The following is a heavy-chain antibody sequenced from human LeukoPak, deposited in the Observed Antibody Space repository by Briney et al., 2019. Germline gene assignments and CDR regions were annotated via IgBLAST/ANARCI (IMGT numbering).Heavy chain of an antibody. CDR3: ARMTGSHASD. CDR1: A. CDR2: TYYRSKWYN. J-gene: IGHJ4*02. V-gene: IGHV6-1*01. Sequence: AWXWXXXXPSRGLEWLGRTYYRSKWYNDYAVSVKSRITINPDTSKNQFSLQLNSVTPEDTAVYYCARMTGSHASDWGQGTLVTVSS. D-gene: IGHD1-26*01.